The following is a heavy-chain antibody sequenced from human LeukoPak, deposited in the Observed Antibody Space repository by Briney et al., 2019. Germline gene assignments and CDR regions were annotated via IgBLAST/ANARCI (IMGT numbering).Heavy chain of an antibody. CDR1: GFTFSSYA. V-gene: IGHV3-30-3*01. CDR2: ISYDGSNK. Sequence: GGSLRLSCAASGFTFSSYAMHRVRQAPGKGLEWVAVISYDGSNKYYADSVKGRFTISRDNSKNTLYLQMNSLRAEDTAVYYCARDFGAGDYGDCNFDYWGQGTLVTVSS. D-gene: IGHD4-17*01. J-gene: IGHJ4*02. CDR3: ARDFGAGDYGDCNFDY.